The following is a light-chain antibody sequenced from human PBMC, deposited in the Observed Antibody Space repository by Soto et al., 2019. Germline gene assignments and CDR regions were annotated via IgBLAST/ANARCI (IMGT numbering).Light chain of an antibody. V-gene: IGKV3-11*01. CDR1: QSVSKY. CDR3: QQRSNWPQIT. Sequence: EIVLTQSPATLSLSPGERATLSCRASQSVSKYLAWYQQKPGQAPRLLIHDASNRATGIPARFSGSGSGTDCTLTISSREPEDVGVYYCQQRSNWPQITFGGGTKVEIK. CDR2: DAS. J-gene: IGKJ4*01.